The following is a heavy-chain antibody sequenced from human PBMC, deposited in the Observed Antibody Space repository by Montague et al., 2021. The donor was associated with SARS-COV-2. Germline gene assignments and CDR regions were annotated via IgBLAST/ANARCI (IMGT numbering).Heavy chain of an antibody. CDR2: IYYGGST. J-gene: IGHJ4*02. D-gene: IGHD2-15*01. CDR3: ARDQGVYCSGGSCYNFDY. CDR1: GGSISTYYY. Sequence: SETLSLTCTVSGGSISTYYYWGWIRQPPGKGLEWIGSIYYGGSTYYNPSLKSRVTISVDTSMNHFSLKQSPVTAADTAVYYCARDQGVYCSGGSCYNFDYRGQGTLVTVSS. V-gene: IGHV4-39*02.